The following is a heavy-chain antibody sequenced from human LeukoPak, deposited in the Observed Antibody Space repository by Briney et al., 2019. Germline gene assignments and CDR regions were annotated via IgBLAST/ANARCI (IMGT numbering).Heavy chain of an antibody. CDR1: GFTFSSYA. J-gene: IGHJ4*02. CDR3: AKDYYDFWSGPHYYFDY. D-gene: IGHD3-3*01. Sequence: QTGGSLRLSCAASGFTFSSYAMSWVRQAPGKGLEWVSAISGSGGSTYYADSVKGRFTISRDNSKNTLYLQMNSLRAEDTAVYYCAKDYYDFWSGPHYYFDYWGQGTPVTVSS. CDR2: ISGSGGST. V-gene: IGHV3-23*01.